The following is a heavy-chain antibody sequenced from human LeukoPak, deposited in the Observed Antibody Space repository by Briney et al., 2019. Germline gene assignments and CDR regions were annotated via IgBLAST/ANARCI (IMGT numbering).Heavy chain of an antibody. J-gene: IGHJ4*02. V-gene: IGHV3-48*03. Sequence: GGSLRPSCAASGFTFSSYGMSWVRQAPGKGLEWVSYISSSGSTIYYADSVKGRFTISRDNAKNSLYLQMNSLRAEDTAVYYCAKTLYDYVWGSYRFTYFDYWGQGTLVTVSS. CDR1: GFTFSSYG. CDR3: AKTLYDYVWGSYRFTYFDY. D-gene: IGHD3-16*02. CDR2: ISSSGSTI.